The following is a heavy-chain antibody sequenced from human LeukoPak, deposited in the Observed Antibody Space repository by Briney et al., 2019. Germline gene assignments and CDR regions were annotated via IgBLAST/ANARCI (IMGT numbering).Heavy chain of an antibody. CDR1: GYTFTGYY. V-gene: IGHV1-2*02. CDR2: INPNSAST. D-gene: IGHD1-1*01. J-gene: IGHJ3*02. CDR3: ARDLPGATVGDAFDI. Sequence: ASVKASCKASGYTFTGYYMHWVRQAPGHRLEWMGWINPNSASTNYAQKSQRRATMTRDTSIRTAYMELSRLRSDDTAVYYCARDLPGATVGDAFDIWGQGTMVTVSS.